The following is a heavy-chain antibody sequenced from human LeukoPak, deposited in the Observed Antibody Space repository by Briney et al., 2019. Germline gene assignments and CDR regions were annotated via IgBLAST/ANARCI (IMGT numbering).Heavy chain of an antibody. D-gene: IGHD2-2*02. V-gene: IGHV1-18*01. CDR1: GYTFTSYG. CDR2: ISAYNGNT. CDR3: ARDRESGYCSSTSCYTGSGFDP. J-gene: IGHJ5*02. Sequence: ASVKVSCKASGYTFTSYGISWVRQAPRQGLEWMGWISAYNGNTNYAQKLQGRVTMTRNTSISTAYMELSSLRSEDTAVYYCARDRESGYCSSTSCYTGSGFDPWGQGTLVTVSS.